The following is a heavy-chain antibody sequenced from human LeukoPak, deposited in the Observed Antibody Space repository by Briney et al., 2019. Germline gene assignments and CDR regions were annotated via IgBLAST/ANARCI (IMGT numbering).Heavy chain of an antibody. J-gene: IGHJ4*02. V-gene: IGHV3-9*01. CDR2: ISWNSGAI. Sequence: GGSLRLSCAASGFTFDDFAMHWVRQAPGKGLEWVSSISWNSGAIGYADSVKGRFTISRDNAKNSLYLQMNSLRAEDTALYYCAKDFGPATASHFDYWGQGTLVTVSS. CDR3: AKDFGPATASHFDY. CDR1: GFTFDDFA. D-gene: IGHD5-18*01.